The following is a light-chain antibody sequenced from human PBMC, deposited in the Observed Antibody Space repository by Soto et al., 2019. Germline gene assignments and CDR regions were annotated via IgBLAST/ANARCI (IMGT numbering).Light chain of an antibody. V-gene: IGLV2-11*01. CDR2: DVS. J-gene: IGLJ2*01. Sequence: QSALTQPRSVSGSPGQSVTISCAGTSSDVGGYNDVSWYQQYPGKAPKLMISDVSKRPSGVPDRFSGSKSGNTASLTISGLQSEDEADYYCCSYAGTYTPVVFGGGTKLTVL. CDR3: CSYAGTYTPVV. CDR1: SSDVGGYND.